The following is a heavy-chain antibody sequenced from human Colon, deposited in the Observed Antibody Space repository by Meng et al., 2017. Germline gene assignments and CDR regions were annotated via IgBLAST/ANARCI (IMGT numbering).Heavy chain of an antibody. CDR3: ARDWGDVRGGFDF. J-gene: IGHJ4*02. CDR2: TYYRSKYYN. Sequence: QAQLQQSGPGLVKPSQTLSLTWAISGDSVSSNSAAWNWIRQSPSRGLEWLGRTYYRSKYYNDYALSVKSRITINPDTSKNQFSLQLNSVTPEDTAIYYCARDWGDVRGGFDFWGQGTLVTVSS. D-gene: IGHD3-10*02. CDR1: GDSVSSNSAA. V-gene: IGHV6-1*01.